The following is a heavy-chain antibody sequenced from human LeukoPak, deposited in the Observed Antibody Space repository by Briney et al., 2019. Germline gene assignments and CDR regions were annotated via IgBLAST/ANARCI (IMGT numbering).Heavy chain of an antibody. V-gene: IGHV4-59*01. CDR2: IYYSGST. CDR3: AREVGSGSPFDP. CDR1: GGSISSYY. D-gene: IGHD3-10*01. Sequence: PSETLSLTCTVSGGSISSYYWSWIRQPPGKGLEWIGYIYYSGSTNYNPYLKSRVTISVDTSKNQFSLKLSSVTAADTAVYYCAREVGSGSPFDPWGQGTLVTVSS. J-gene: IGHJ5*02.